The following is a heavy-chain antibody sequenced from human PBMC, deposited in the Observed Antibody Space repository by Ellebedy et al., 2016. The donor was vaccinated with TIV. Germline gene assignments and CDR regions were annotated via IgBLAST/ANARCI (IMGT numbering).Heavy chain of an antibody. J-gene: IGHJ4*02. D-gene: IGHD6-13*01. Sequence: GESLKIPCAASGFTFSSYSMNWVRQAPGKGLEWVSSISSSNHYIYYADSVKGRFTISRDNAKNSLYLQMNSLRAEDTAVFYCARELAAAGFFDYWGQGTLVTVSS. V-gene: IGHV3-21*01. CDR2: ISSSNHYI. CDR1: GFTFSSYS. CDR3: ARELAAAGFFDY.